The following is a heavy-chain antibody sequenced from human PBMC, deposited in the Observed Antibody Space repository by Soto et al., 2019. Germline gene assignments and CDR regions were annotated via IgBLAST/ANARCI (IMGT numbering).Heavy chain of an antibody. D-gene: IGHD1-1*01. V-gene: IGHV4-34*01. CDR2: INHSGST. CDR1: GGSFSGYY. Sequence: SETLSLTCAVYGGSFSGYYWSWIRQPPGKGLEWIGEINHSGSTNYNPSLKSRVTLSVDTSKNQFSLKLSSVTAADTAVYYCAREVIIKTDADAFDIWGQGTMVTVS. CDR3: AREVIIKTDADAFDI. J-gene: IGHJ3*02.